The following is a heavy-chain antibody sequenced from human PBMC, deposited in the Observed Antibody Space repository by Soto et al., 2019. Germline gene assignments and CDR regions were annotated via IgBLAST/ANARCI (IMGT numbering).Heavy chain of an antibody. CDR1: GYTFTSYG. D-gene: IGHD1-1*01. J-gene: IGHJ4*02. CDR3: ARGRYGDY. CDR2: ISAHNGNT. V-gene: IGHV1-18*01. Sequence: VSVKVSCKASGYTFTSYGITWVRQAPGQGLEWMGWISAHNGNTDYAQKLQGRVIVTRDTSTSTAYMELRSLRSDDTAVYYCARGRYGDYWGQGALVTVSS.